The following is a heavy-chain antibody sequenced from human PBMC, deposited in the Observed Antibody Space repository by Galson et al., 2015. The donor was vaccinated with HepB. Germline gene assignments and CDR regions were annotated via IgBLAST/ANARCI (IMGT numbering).Heavy chain of an antibody. CDR2: MNPRSDYT. Sequence: SVKVSCKASGYTFSGYDMMWVRQATGQGLEWMGWMNPRSDYTGYAEKFQGRVIMTGDSSISTAYMELTSLTLEDTGVHYCVRGLDPDYWGQGTLVTASS. CDR1: GYTFSGYD. CDR3: VRGLDPDY. J-gene: IGHJ4*02. V-gene: IGHV1-8*01.